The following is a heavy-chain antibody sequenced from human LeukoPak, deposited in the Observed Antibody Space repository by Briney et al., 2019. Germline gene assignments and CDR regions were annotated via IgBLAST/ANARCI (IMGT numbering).Heavy chain of an antibody. CDR3: ARDPGTGSYWYYFDY. Sequence: GGSLRLSCAASGFTFSNFNMNWVRQAPGKGLEWVSYISGSSSVTYYADSVEGRFTISRDNAKNSLYLQMNSLRAEDTAVYYCARDPGTGSYWYYFDYWGQGTLVTVSS. V-gene: IGHV3-48*01. CDR1: GFTFSNFN. J-gene: IGHJ4*02. D-gene: IGHD2-8*02. CDR2: ISGSSSVT.